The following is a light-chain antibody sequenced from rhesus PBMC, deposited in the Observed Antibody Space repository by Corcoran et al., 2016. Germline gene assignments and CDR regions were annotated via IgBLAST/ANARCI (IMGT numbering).Light chain of an antibody. J-gene: IGLJ1*01. CDR3: SSYAGRSTYI. Sequence: QAALTQPPSVSGSPGQSVTISCTGTSNDVGGYDYVSWYQQDPGTAPKIMIYEVSKRPSGVSDRFSGSKSGNTASLTISRLQAEDEADYYCSSYAGRSTYIVGTGTRLTVL. CDR1: SNDVGGYDY. CDR2: EVS. V-gene: IGLV2-23*01.